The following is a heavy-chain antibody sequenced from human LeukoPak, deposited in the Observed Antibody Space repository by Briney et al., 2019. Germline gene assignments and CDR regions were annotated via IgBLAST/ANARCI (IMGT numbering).Heavy chain of an antibody. Sequence: ASVKVSCKASGYTFTGYYMHWVRQAPGQGLEWMGWISAYNGNTNYAQKLQGRVTMTTDTSTSTAYRELRSLRSDDTAVYYCARDFPYYYGSGSYYKIPFDYWGQGTLVTVSS. V-gene: IGHV1-18*04. CDR3: ARDFPYYYGSGSYYKIPFDY. J-gene: IGHJ4*02. CDR2: ISAYNGNT. CDR1: GYTFTGYY. D-gene: IGHD3-10*01.